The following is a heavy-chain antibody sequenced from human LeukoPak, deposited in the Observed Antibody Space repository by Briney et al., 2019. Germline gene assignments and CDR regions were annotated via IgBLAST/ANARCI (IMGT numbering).Heavy chain of an antibody. D-gene: IGHD3-3*01. V-gene: IGHV3-7*04. J-gene: IGHJ4*02. CDR1: GFHFSKHW. Sequence: GGSVRLSCAASGFHFSKHWMTWVPEGPGQSLEGVANLNQEGSEVYYVDSVEGRFTISKDNAKTSMYLQMNSLRAEDTAVYYCARGGSPRSGYRPYWGQGTLVTVSS. CDR3: ARGGSPRSGYRPY. CDR2: LNQEGSEV.